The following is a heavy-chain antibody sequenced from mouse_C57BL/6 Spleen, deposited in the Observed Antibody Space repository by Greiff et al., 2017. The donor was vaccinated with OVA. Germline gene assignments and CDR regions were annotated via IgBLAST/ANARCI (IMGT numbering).Heavy chain of an antibody. V-gene: IGHV1-26*01. J-gene: IGHJ4*01. D-gene: IGHD3-2*02. CDR1: GYTFTDYY. CDR2: INPNNGGT. CDR3: ARRSFFFQGYAMDY. Sequence: VQLKQSGPELVKPGASVKISCKASGYTFTDYYMNWVKQSHGKSLEWIGDINPNNGGTSYNQKFKGKATLTVDKSSSTAYMELRSLTSEDSAVYYCARRSFFFQGYAMDYWGQGTSVTVSS.